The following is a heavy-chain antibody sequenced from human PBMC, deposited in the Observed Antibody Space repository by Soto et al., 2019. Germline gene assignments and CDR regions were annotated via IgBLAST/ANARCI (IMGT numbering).Heavy chain of an antibody. J-gene: IGHJ4*02. CDR3: ASRIQLWFVPLDY. CDR1: GGTFSSYA. Sequence: SVKVSCKASGGTFSSYAISWVRQAPGQGLEWMGGIIPIFGTANYAQKFQGRVTITADESTSTAYMELSSLRSEDTAVYYCASRIQLWFVPLDYWGQGTLVTVSS. D-gene: IGHD5-18*01. V-gene: IGHV1-69*13. CDR2: IIPIFGTA.